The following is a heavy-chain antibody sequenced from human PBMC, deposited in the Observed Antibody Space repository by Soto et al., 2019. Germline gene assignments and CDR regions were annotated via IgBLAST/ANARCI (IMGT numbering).Heavy chain of an antibody. Sequence: PSETLSLTCTVSGGSISSSSYYWGWIRQPPGKGLEWIGSIYYSGSTYYNPSLKSRVTISVDTSKNQFSLKLSSVTAADTAVYYCAGCDGGVWGCYYGMDVWGQGTTVTVSS. J-gene: IGHJ6*02. CDR3: AGCDGGVWGCYYGMDV. V-gene: IGHV4-39*01. CDR1: GGSISSSSYY. CDR2: IYYSGST. D-gene: IGHD2-8*02.